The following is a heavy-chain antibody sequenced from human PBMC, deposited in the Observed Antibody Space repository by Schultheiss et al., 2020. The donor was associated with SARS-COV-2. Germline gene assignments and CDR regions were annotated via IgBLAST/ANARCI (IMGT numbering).Heavy chain of an antibody. D-gene: IGHD3-3*01. CDR1: GYTFNNYY. V-gene: IGHV1-2*02. CDR2: INPNSGGT. Sequence: ASVKVSCKASGYTFNNYYIHWVRQAPGQGLEWMGCINPNSGGTNYAQKFRGRVTMTRDTSVITAYMDLSSLRSDDTAVYYCARVSNDFWSGYYTYNWFDPWSQGTLVTVSS. CDR3: ARVSNDFWSGYYTYNWFDP. J-gene: IGHJ5*02.